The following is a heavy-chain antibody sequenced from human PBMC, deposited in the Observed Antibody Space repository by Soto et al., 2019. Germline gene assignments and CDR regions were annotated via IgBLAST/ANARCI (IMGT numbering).Heavy chain of an antibody. V-gene: IGHV3-23*01. J-gene: IGHJ3*01. D-gene: IGHD3-16*01. Sequence: EVQLLESGGGLVQPGGSLRLSCAASGFTFSHYAMSWVRQAPGKGLQWVSTIFGSGAPTHYTDSVKGRFGISRDNSNIMLFLEMNSLKDEDTAVYYCTREASSWGFAFDLWGQGTRVAVSS. CDR3: TREASSWGFAFDL. CDR1: GFTFSHYA. CDR2: IFGSGAPT.